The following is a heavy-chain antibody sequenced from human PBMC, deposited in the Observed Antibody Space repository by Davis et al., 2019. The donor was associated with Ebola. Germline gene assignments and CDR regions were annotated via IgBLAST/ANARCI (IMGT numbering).Heavy chain of an antibody. CDR1: GYTFADFG. J-gene: IGHJ4*02. Sequence: AASVKVSCKASGYTFADFGISWVRQAPGQGLEWMGWINVKNKKTDYAQNLQDRTTITADTSTSTAYMELRSLRSDDTAMYYCSKGTYWDFYEYWGQGTLVTVSS. CDR2: INVKNKKT. CDR3: SKGTYWDFYEY. V-gene: IGHV1-18*04. D-gene: IGHD1-7*01.